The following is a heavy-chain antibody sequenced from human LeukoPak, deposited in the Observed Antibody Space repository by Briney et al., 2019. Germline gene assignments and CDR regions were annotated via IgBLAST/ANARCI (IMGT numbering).Heavy chain of an antibody. CDR3: ARGITSYRQGTGDY. V-gene: IGHV4-61*02. CDR1: GGSISSTTYY. D-gene: IGHD3-16*02. Sequence: SETLSLTCTVSGGSISSTTYYWSWIRQPAGKGLEWIGRIYSSGSTNYNPSLKSRVTISLDTSKNQFSLKLSSVTAADTAVYYCARGITSYRQGTGDYRGQGTLVTVSS. CDR2: IYSSGST. J-gene: IGHJ4*02.